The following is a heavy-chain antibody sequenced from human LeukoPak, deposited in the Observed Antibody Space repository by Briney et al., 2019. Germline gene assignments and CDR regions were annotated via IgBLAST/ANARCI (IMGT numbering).Heavy chain of an antibody. V-gene: IGHV4-61*01. CDR3: AREHIVVVTASYYYYYGMDV. Sequence: SETLSLTCTVSGGSVSSGSYYWSWIRQPPGKGLEWIGYIYYSGSTNYNPSLKSRVTISVDTSKNQFSLKLSSVTAADTALYYCAREHIVVVTASYYYYYGMDVWGQGTTVTVSS. J-gene: IGHJ6*02. D-gene: IGHD2-21*02. CDR2: IYYSGST. CDR1: GGSVSSGSYY.